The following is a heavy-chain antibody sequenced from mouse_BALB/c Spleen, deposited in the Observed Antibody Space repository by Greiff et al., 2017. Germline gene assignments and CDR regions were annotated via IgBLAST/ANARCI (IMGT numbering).Heavy chain of an antibody. Sequence: DVMLVESGGGLVKPGGSLKLSCAASGFTFSSYTMSWVRQTPEKRLEWVATISSGGSYTYYPDSVKGRFTISRDNAKNTLYLQMSSLKSEDTAMYYCTRYGYSWYFDVWGAGTTVTVSS. CDR2: ISSGGSYT. CDR1: GFTFSSYT. J-gene: IGHJ1*01. D-gene: IGHD2-2*01. CDR3: TRYGYSWYFDV. V-gene: IGHV5-6-4*01.